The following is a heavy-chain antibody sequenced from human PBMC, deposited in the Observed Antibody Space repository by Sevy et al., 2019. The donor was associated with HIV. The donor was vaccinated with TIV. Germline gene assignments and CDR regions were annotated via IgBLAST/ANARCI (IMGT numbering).Heavy chain of an antibody. CDR3: ITDPGYRGYDEEVINYYYCGMDV. J-gene: IGHJ6*02. Sequence: GGSLRLSCAASGFTFSSAWMSWVRLAPGKGLEWVGRIKSKTDGGTIAYAAPVKGRFTISREDSKNTLYLQMNSLKTEDTDVYYCITDPGYRGYDEEVINYYYCGMDVWGQGTTVTVSS. CDR2: IKSKTDGGTI. V-gene: IGHV3-15*01. D-gene: IGHD5-12*01. CDR1: GFTFSSAW.